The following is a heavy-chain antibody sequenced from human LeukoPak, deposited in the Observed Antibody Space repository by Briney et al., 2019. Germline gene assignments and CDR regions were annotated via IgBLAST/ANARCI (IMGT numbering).Heavy chain of an antibody. D-gene: IGHD5-24*01. Sequence: ASVKVSCKASGYTFTSYYMHWVRQAPGQGLEWMGIINPSGGSTSYAQKFQGRVTMTRDTSTSAVYMELSSLRSEDTAVYYCARRLEMATIGYYFDYWGQGTLVTVSS. J-gene: IGHJ4*02. CDR1: GYTFTSYY. V-gene: IGHV1-46*01. CDR2: INPSGGST. CDR3: ARRLEMATIGYYFDY.